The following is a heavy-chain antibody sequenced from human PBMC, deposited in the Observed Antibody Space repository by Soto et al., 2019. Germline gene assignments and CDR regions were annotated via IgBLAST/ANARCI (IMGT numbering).Heavy chain of an antibody. V-gene: IGHV4-39*07. Sequence: SETLSLTCTVSGGSISSSSYYWGWIRQPPGKGLEWIGEILQSGSTNYNPSLKTRVTISVDKSKNQFSLKLISVTAADTAVYYCARVYSGSYSDYWGQGTLVTVSS. D-gene: IGHD1-26*01. J-gene: IGHJ4*02. CDR2: ILQSGST. CDR1: GGSISSSSYY. CDR3: ARVYSGSYSDY.